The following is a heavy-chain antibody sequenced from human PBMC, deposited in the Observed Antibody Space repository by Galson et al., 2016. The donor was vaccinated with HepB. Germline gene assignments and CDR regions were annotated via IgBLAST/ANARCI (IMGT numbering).Heavy chain of an antibody. V-gene: IGHV3-33*01. CDR3: ASGTTMTPDYFDY. CDR1: GFTFNSYG. Sequence: SLRLSCAASGFTFNSYGMHWVRQAPGKGLEWVALVWYDEINKFYRDSVKGRFTISRDNSKNTLYLQMNNLRAEDKAVYYCASGTTMTPDYFDYWGQGTLVTVSS. D-gene: IGHD4-17*01. J-gene: IGHJ4*02. CDR2: VWYDEINK.